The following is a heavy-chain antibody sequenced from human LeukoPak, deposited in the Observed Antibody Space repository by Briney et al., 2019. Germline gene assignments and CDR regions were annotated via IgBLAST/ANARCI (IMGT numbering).Heavy chain of an antibody. J-gene: IGHJ3*02. CDR3: ARGRGYCSSTSCYRAFDI. CDR2: ISAYSGNT. Sequence: ASVKVCCKASGYTFTSYGISWVRQAPGQGLEWMGWISAYSGNTNYAQKLQGRVTMTTDTSTSTAYMELSSLRSEDTAVYYCARGRGYCSSTSCYRAFDIWGQGTMVTVSS. V-gene: IGHV1-18*01. D-gene: IGHD2-2*01. CDR1: GYTFTSYG.